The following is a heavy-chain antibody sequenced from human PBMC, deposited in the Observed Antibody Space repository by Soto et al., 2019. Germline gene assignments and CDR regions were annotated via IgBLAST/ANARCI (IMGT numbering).Heavy chain of an antibody. Sequence: GGSLRLSCSASGFTFSSYDMHWVRQGTGKGLEWVSAIGPTGDTYYAGSVKGRFTISRENAKNSLYLQMNSLRAGDTAIYFCQRAIGPILFDYWGQGNLVTVSS. D-gene: IGHD3-22*01. CDR2: IGPTGDT. CDR3: QRAIGPILFDY. J-gene: IGHJ4*02. V-gene: IGHV3-13*04. CDR1: GFTFSSYD.